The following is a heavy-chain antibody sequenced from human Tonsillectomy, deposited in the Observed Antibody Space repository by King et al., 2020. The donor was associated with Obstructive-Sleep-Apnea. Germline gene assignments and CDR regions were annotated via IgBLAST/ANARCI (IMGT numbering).Heavy chain of an antibody. Sequence: QLQESGPGLVKPSETLSLSCTVSGGSISSSNDYWGWIRQPPGKGLEWIGNIYYSGRTYYNPALKSRVTIPVDTSKNQFSLKVSSVTAADTAVYYCARDPYSSGWYWYFDLWGRGTLVTVSS. D-gene: IGHD6-19*01. CDR2: IYYSGRT. CDR3: ARDPYSSGWYWYFDL. CDR1: GGSISSSNDY. J-gene: IGHJ2*01. V-gene: IGHV4-39*07.